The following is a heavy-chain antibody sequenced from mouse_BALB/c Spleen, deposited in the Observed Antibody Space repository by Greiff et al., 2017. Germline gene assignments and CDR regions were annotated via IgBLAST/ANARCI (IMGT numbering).Heavy chain of an antibody. Sequence: DVQLQESGPGLVKPSQSLSLTCTVTGYSITSDYAWNWIRQFPGNKLEWMGYISYSGSTSYNPSLKSRISITRDTSKNQFFLQLNSVTTEDTATYYCARGGRGDYYAMDYWGQGTSVTVSS. CDR2: ISYSGST. J-gene: IGHJ4*01. CDR1: GYSITSDYA. D-gene: IGHD3-3*01. V-gene: IGHV3-2*02. CDR3: ARGGRGDYYAMDY.